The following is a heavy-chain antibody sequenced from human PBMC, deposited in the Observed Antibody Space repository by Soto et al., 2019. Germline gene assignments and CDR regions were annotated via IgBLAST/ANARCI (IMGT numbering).Heavy chain of an antibody. J-gene: IGHJ4*02. CDR1: GFSFSDYF. V-gene: IGHV1-46*01. Sequence: GASVKVSCKASGFSFSDYFMHWVRQAPGQGLEWMGIINPSGDSRNYAQKFQGRVTITRDTSTSTVYMDLSSLRYEDTAVYYCAKAPRPNWNWYYFDHWGQGTLVTVSS. D-gene: IGHD1-7*01. CDR2: INPSGDSR. CDR3: AKAPRPNWNWYYFDH.